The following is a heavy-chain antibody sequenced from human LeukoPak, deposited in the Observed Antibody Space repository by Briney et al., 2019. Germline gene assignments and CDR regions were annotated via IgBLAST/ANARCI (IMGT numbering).Heavy chain of an antibody. J-gene: IGHJ5*02. CDR3: ARRDMYCSGDSCYPQGWLDP. D-gene: IGHD2-15*01. CDR1: GGSFSGFY. V-gene: IGHV4-34*01. Sequence: PSETLSLTCAVYGGSFSGFYWSWIRQPPGKGLEWIGEINHGGSTNYNPSLKSRVTISVDTSKNHFSLKLSSVTAADTAVYYCARRDMYCSGDSCYPQGWLDPWGQGTLVTVSS. CDR2: INHGGST.